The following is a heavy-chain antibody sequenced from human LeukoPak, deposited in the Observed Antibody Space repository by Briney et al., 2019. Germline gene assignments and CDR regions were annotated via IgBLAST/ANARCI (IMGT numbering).Heavy chain of an antibody. D-gene: IGHD6-19*01. J-gene: IGHJ4*02. CDR2: INQGGSEI. V-gene: IGHV3-7*01. Sequence: TGGSLRLSCAASGFTFSNYWMHWVRQAPGRGLECVANINQGGSEIHYMESVKGRFIISRDGARNALSLQMSGLRAEDTAVYYCARGSGWLIDYWGQGILVTVSS. CDR3: ARGSGWLIDY. CDR1: GFTFSNYW.